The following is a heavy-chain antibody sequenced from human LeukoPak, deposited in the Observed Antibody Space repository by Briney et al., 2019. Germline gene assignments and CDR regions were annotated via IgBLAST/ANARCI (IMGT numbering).Heavy chain of an antibody. Sequence: GGSLRLSCAASGFTFSSYSMNWVRQAPGKGLEWVSSISSSSSYIYYADSVKGRFTISRDSAKNSLYLQMNSLRAEDTAVYYCARGSERVAAAGSFDYWGQGTLVTVSS. J-gene: IGHJ4*02. CDR2: ISSSSSYI. CDR1: GFTFSSYS. D-gene: IGHD6-13*01. V-gene: IGHV3-21*01. CDR3: ARGSERVAAAGSFDY.